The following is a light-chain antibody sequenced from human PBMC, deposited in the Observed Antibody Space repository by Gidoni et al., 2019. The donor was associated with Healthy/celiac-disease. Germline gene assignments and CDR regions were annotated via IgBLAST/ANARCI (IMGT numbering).Light chain of an antibody. CDR1: QRVSSSY. Sequence: EIVLTLSPGTLSLSPGERAPLSCRASQRVSSSYLAWYQQKPGQAPRLLIYGASSRATGIPERFSGSGSGTEFTLNISRLEPEDFAVYYCQQYGSSPWTFGQGTKVEIK. CDR2: GAS. J-gene: IGKJ1*01. CDR3: QQYGSSPWT. V-gene: IGKV3-20*01.